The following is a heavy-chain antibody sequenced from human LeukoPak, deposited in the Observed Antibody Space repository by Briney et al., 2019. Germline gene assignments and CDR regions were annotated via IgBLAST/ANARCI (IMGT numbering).Heavy chain of an antibody. J-gene: IGHJ4*02. CDR3: ARALYQPRDIVVVPAAIGY. CDR1: GFTFSSYA. Sequence: GGSLRLSCAASGFTFSSYAMHWVRQAPGKGLEWVAVISYDGSNKYYADSVKGRFTISRDNSKNTLYLQMNSLRAEDTAVYYCARALYQPRDIVVVPAAIGYWGQGTLVTVSS. D-gene: IGHD2-2*01. CDR2: ISYDGSNK. V-gene: IGHV3-30-3*01.